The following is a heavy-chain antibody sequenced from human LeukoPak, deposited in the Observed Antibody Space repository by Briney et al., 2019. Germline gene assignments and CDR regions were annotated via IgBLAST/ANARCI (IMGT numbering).Heavy chain of an antibody. CDR1: GLTFSSYA. CDR2: ISGSGGST. D-gene: IGHD3-22*01. CDR3: AKDHKVVVNDWAFDY. Sequence: GGSLRLSCAASGLTFSSYAMSWVRQAPGKGLEWVSAISGSGGSTYYADSVKGRFTISRDNSKNTLYLQMNSLRAEDTAVYYCAKDHKVVVNDWAFDYWGQGTLVTVSS. V-gene: IGHV3-23*01. J-gene: IGHJ4*02.